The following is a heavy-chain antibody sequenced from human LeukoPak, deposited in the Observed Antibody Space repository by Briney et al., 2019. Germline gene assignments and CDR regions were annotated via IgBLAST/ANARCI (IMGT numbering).Heavy chain of an antibody. J-gene: IGHJ6*03. CDR2: IYYSGST. CDR1: GGSISSSSYY. D-gene: IGHD4-11*01. CDR3: AREATVYGTYYYYYYMDV. Sequence: PSETLSLTCTVSGGSISSSSYYWSWIRQPPGKGLEWIGYIYYSGSTNYNPSLKSRVTISVDTSKNQFSLKLSSVTAADTAVYYCAREATVYGTYYYYYYMDVWGKGTTVTVSS. V-gene: IGHV4-61*01.